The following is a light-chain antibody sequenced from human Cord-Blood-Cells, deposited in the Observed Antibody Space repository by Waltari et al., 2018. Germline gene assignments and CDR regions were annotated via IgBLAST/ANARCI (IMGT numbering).Light chain of an antibody. CDR2: DVS. J-gene: IGLJ2*01. CDR1: SSAAGCYNY. CDR3: CSYAGSYTFVV. V-gene: IGLV2-11*01. Sequence: QSAPPPPRPVAGSPGQSVTISCHGTSSAAGCYNYDSWYQQHPGKAPNLMIYDVSKRPSGVPDRFSGSKSGNTASLTISGRQAEDEADYYCCSYAGSYTFVVFGGGTRLTVL.